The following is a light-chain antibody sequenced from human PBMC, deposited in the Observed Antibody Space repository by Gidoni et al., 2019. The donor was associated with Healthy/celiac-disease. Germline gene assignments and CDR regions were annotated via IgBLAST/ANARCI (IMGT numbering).Light chain of an antibody. CDR3: QQYYSTPLT. J-gene: IGKJ4*01. V-gene: IGKV4-1*01. CDR2: WAS. CDR1: QSVLYSSNNTNY. Sequence: DIVMTQSPDSLAVSLGARATINCKSSQSVLYSSNNTNYLAWYQQKPGQPPTLLIYWASTRESGVPDRFSGRGSVTDFTLTISSLQAEDVAVYYCQQYYSTPLTFGGGTKVEIK.